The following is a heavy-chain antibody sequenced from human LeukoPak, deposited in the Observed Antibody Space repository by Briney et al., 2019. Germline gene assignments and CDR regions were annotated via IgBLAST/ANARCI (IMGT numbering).Heavy chain of an antibody. CDR3: ARRADNDYGDLWPRFDP. V-gene: IGHV5-51*01. Sequence: GESLKISCKGSGYSFTSYWIGWVRQMPGKGLEWMGIIYPGDSDTRYSPSFQGQVTISADKSISTAYLQWSSLKASDTAMYYCARRADNDYGDLWPRFDPWGQGTLVTVSS. D-gene: IGHD4-17*01. J-gene: IGHJ5*02. CDR1: GYSFTSYW. CDR2: IYPGDSDT.